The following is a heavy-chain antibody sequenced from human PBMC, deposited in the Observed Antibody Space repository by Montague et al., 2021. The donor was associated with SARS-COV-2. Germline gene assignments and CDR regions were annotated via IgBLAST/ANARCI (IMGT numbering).Heavy chain of an antibody. CDR3: ARLLPDGTVVATDIPFDS. V-gene: IGHV4-4*02. CDR2: IYHSGST. D-gene: IGHD2-21*02. CDR1: GGSISSINW. J-gene: IGHJ4*02. Sequence: SETLSLTCVVSGGSISSINWWSWVRQPPGKGLEWIGEIYHSGSTNYNPSLKSRVTISVDKSKNQFSLKLRSVIAADTAVHYCARLLPDGTVVATDIPFDSWGQGTLVTVSS.